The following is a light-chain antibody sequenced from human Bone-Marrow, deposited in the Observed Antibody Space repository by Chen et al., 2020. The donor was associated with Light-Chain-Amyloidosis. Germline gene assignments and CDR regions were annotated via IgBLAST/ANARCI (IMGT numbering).Light chain of an antibody. CDR1: QTISSNY. J-gene: IGKJ4*01. CDR2: GSS. Sequence: EIVLTQSPGTLSLSPGEGANLSCRARQTISSNYLTWYQQKFGQATRLLIYGSSSRATGIPDRFTGSRSGTDFSLTINRLEPEDFAMYYCQQYGTSPLTFGGGTKVEIK. V-gene: IGKV3-20*01. CDR3: QQYGTSPLT.